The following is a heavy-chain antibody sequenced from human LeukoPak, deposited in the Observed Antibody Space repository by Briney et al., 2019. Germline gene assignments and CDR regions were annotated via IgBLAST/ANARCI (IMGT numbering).Heavy chain of an antibody. CDR2: VYHGGST. CDR1: NGSFSDCF. Sequence: SETLSLTCVVNNGSFSDCFWSWIRQPPGKGLEWIGEVYHGGSTNYNPSLKSRVSISADMSKKQFSLNLNSVTAADTAVYYCARQLYGSDYWGQGTLVTVSS. V-gene: IGHV4-34*01. CDR3: ARQLYGSDY. D-gene: IGHD4-17*01. J-gene: IGHJ4*02.